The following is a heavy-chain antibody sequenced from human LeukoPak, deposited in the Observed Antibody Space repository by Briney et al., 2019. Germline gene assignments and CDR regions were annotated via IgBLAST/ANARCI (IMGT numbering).Heavy chain of an antibody. Sequence: SQTLSLTCAVSGFSISSGGYSWSWIRQPPGQGLEWIGYIYHSGSTYYNPSLKRRVTISVDRSKNQFSLKLSSVTAADTAVYYCARARPFDDYGDFNWYFDLWGRGTLVTVSS. V-gene: IGHV4-30-2*01. J-gene: IGHJ2*01. CDR1: GFSISSGGYS. CDR3: ARARPFDDYGDFNWYFDL. CDR2: IYHSGST. D-gene: IGHD4-17*01.